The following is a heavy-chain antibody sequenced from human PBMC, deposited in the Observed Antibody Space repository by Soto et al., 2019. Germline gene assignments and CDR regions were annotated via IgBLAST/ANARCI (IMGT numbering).Heavy chain of an antibody. CDR1: GGSISSYY. V-gene: IGHV4-59*01. D-gene: IGHD6-19*01. Sequence: QVQLQESGPGLVKPSETLSLTCTVSGGSISSYYWSWIRQPPGKGLEWIGYIYYSGSTNYNPSLKSRVTISVDTSKNQFSLKLSSVTAADTAVYYCARESLAQWLGAFDIWGQGTMVTVSS. CDR2: IYYSGST. J-gene: IGHJ3*02. CDR3: ARESLAQWLGAFDI.